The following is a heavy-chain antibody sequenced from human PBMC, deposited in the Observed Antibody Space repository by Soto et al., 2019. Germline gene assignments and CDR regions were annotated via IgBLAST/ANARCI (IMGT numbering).Heavy chain of an antibody. J-gene: IGHJ6*02. Sequence: SETRSLTCAVSGGSISSSNWWSWVRQPPGKGLEWIGEIYHSGSTNYNPPLKSRVTISVDKSKNQFSLKLSSVTAADTAVYYCARWAQHLSSGWLEGSYCYYGMDVWGQGTTVTVSS. CDR3: ARWAQHLSSGWLEGSYCYYGMDV. CDR1: GGSISSSNW. V-gene: IGHV4-4*02. D-gene: IGHD6-19*01. CDR2: IYHSGST.